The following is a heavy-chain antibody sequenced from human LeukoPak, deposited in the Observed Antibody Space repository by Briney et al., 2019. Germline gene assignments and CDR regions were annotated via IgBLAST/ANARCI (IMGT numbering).Heavy chain of an antibody. D-gene: IGHD2-15*01. CDR1: GGSISSGGYY. V-gene: IGHV4-30-2*01. J-gene: IGHJ4*02. CDR2: IYHSGST. Sequence: PSETLSLTCTVSGGSISSGGYYWSWIRQPPGKGLEWIGYIYHSGSTYYNPSLKSRVTISVDRSKNQFSLKPSSVTAADTAVYYCARAMSRGYCSGGSCYPPGYWGQGTLVTVSS. CDR3: ARAMSRGYCSGGSCYPPGY.